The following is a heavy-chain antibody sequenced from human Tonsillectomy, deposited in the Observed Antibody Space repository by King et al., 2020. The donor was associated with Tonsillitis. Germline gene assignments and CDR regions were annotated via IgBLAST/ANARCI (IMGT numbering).Heavy chain of an antibody. J-gene: IGHJ4*02. CDR3: AKREASHFDY. CDR1: GFTFSGYA. CDR2: ISGSGGST. Sequence: VQLQESGGGLVQPGGSLRLSCAASGFTFSGYAMSWVRQAPGKGLEWVSVISGSGGSTYYADSVKGRFTISRDNSKNTLYSQMNSLRAEDTAVYYCAKREASHFDYWGQGTLVTVSS. V-gene: IGHV3-23*01. D-gene: IGHD1-26*01.